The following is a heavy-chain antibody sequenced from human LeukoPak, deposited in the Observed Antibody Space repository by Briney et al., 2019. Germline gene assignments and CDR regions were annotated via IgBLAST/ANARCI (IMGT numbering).Heavy chain of an antibody. V-gene: IGHV4-34*01. CDR2: INHSGST. J-gene: IGHJ4*02. D-gene: IGHD6-13*01. CDR3: ARGSRRVAAAAKGRYFDY. CDR1: GGSFSGYY. Sequence: SETLSLTCAVYGGSFSGYYWSWIRQPPGKRLEWIGEINHSGSTNYTPSLKSRVTISVDTSKNQFSLKLSSVTAADTAVYYCARGSRRVAAAAKGRYFDYWGQGTLVTVSS.